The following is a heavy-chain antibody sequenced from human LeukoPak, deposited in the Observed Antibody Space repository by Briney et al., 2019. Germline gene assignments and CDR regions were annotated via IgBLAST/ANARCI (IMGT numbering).Heavy chain of an antibody. CDR2: IWYDGSKK. J-gene: IGHJ1*01. D-gene: IGHD3-22*01. V-gene: IGHV3-30*02. CDR1: GFTVSSNY. Sequence: SGGSLRLSCAASGFTVSSNYMSWVRQAPGKGLEWVAVIWYDGSKKYYADSVKGRFIISRDNSRNTLYLQMSSLRAEDTAVYYCVKAFYYYDSSGYYSAEYFQHWGQGTLVTVSS. CDR3: VKAFYYYDSSGYYSAEYFQH.